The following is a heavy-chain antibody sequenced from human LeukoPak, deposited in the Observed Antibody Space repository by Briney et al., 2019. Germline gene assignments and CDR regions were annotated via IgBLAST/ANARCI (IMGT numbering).Heavy chain of an antibody. V-gene: IGHV3-48*01. CDR1: GFTFSSYS. CDR2: ISSSSSTI. D-gene: IGHD1-26*01. Sequence: GGSLRLSCAASGFTFSSYSMNWVRQAPGKGLEWVSYISSSSSTIYYADSVKGRFTISRGNSKNTLYLQMNSLRAEDTAVYYCAKDLPSIVGAPWGQGTLVTVSS. J-gene: IGHJ4*02. CDR3: AKDLPSIVGAP.